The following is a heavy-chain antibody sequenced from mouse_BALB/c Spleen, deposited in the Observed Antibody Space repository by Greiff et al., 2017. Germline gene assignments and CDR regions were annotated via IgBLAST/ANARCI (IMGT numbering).Heavy chain of an antibody. V-gene: IGHV1S137*01. CDR2: ISTYYGDA. Sequence: VQLQQSGAELVRPGVSVKISCKGSGYTFTDYAMHWVKQSHAKSLEWIGVISTYYGDASYNQKFKGKATMTVDKSSSTAYMELARLTSEDSAIYYCTSDMITLAYWGQGTLVTVSA. CDR3: TSDMITLAY. CDR1: GYTFTDYA. J-gene: IGHJ3*01. D-gene: IGHD2-4*01.